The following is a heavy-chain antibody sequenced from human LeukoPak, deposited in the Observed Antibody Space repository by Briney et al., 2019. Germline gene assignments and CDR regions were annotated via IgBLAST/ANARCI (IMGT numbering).Heavy chain of an antibody. CDR3: ARRNPPWLSIDY. J-gene: IGHJ4*02. V-gene: IGHV1-18*01. Sequence: ASVKVSCKASGGTFSSYAISWVRQAPGQGLEWMGWISAYNGNTNYAQKLQGRVTITTDTSTSTAYMELRSLRSDDTAVYYCARRNPPWLSIDYWGQRTLVTVSS. CDR1: GGTFSSYA. CDR2: ISAYNGNT. D-gene: IGHD6-19*01.